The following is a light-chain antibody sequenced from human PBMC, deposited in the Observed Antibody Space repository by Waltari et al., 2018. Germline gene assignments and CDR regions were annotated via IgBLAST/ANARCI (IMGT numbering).Light chain of an antibody. V-gene: IGKV1-6*01. CDR3: LQDYIYPRT. J-gene: IGKJ1*01. CDR2: GAS. CDR1: QGIIVD. Sequence: IQMTQSPSSLSASVGDRVTITCRASQGIIVDLAWYQQKPGKAPKLLIYGASSLQSGVPSRFSGGASGSDFTLTISSLQPEDSATYYCLQDYIYPRTFGQGTKVELK.